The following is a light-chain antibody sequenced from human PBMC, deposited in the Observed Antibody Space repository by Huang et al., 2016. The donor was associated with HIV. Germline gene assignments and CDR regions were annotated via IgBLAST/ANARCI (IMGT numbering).Light chain of an antibody. CDR1: QSVNSNF. Sequence: IVLTQSPGTLSLSPGERATLSCRASQSVNSNFLAWYQQTPGQAPRLLIFGASSRATGIPDRFSGSGSGTDFTLTISRLEPEDFAVYYCQQYGSSPKTFGQGTKVEIK. CDR3: QQYGSSPKT. J-gene: IGKJ1*01. CDR2: GAS. V-gene: IGKV3-20*01.